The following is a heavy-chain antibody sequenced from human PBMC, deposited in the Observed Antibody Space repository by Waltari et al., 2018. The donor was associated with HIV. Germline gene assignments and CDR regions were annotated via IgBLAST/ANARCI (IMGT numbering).Heavy chain of an antibody. Sequence: EVQLVESGGDLVQPGGSLRLSCVASGCSVGAYHMNWVRQTPGKGLEWVANMNQDKSEWSYVDSVKGRFTISRDNARSSLYLQMDSLTPEDTAVYYCARGDNWTCDYWGRGTLVTVSS. CDR1: GCSVGAYH. CDR3: ARGDNWTCDY. CDR2: MNQDKSEW. V-gene: IGHV3-7*01. D-gene: IGHD1-20*01. J-gene: IGHJ4*02.